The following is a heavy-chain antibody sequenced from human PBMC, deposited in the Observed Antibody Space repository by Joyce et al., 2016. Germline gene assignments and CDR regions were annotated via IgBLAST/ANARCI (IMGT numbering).Heavy chain of an antibody. CDR1: GGSVTVPQSY. V-gene: IGHV4-61*01. CDR3: ASRVPNRSDWVGVFDY. D-gene: IGHD2-21*02. J-gene: IGHJ4*02. CDR2: ISNSGST. Sequence: VHLQESGPGLVKPSETLSLTCAGSGGSVTVPQSYWSWLRQTPEKGLEWIGYISNSGSTDYNPSLKGRITISLDTSRNQFSLRLTSLTAADTAVYYCASRVPNRSDWVGVFDYWGQGTLVIVSS.